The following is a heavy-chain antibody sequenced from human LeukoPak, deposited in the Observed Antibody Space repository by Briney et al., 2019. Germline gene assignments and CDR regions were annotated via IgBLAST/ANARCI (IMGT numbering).Heavy chain of an antibody. CDR2: INPNSGGT. D-gene: IGHD2-2*01. CDR1: GYTFSGYY. Sequence: ASVKVSCKASGYTFSGYYMHWVRQAPGQGLEWMGWINPNSGGTDYAQKFQGRVTMTRDTSISTAYMELSRLRSDDTAVYYCAREAVPAGLFGTNYMDVWGKGTTVTVSS. CDR3: AREAVPAGLFGTNYMDV. V-gene: IGHV1-2*02. J-gene: IGHJ6*03.